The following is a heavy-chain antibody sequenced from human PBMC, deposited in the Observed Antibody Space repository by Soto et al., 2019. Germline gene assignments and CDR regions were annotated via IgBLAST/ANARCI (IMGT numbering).Heavy chain of an antibody. D-gene: IGHD6-13*01. Sequence: GASVKVSCKVSGYTLTELSMHWVRQAPGKGLEWMGGFDPEDGETIYAQKFQGRVTMTEDTSTDTAYMELSSLRSEDTAVYYCATRKVYLAAGTNYYYYYMDVWAKRTTVTVSS. V-gene: IGHV1-24*01. CDR3: ATRKVYLAAGTNYYYYYMDV. CDR1: GYTLTELS. J-gene: IGHJ6*03. CDR2: FDPEDGET.